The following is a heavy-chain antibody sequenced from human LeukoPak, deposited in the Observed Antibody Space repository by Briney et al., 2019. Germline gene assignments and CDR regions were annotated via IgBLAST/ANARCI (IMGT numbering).Heavy chain of an antibody. J-gene: IGHJ6*03. D-gene: IGHD2-2*01. V-gene: IGHV5-51*03. CDR2: IYPGESNT. CDR1: GYIFTNYW. Sequence: GESLTLSCTGSGYIFTNYWIGWVRQMPGKGLEWMGIIYPGESNTRYSPSFQGQVTISADKSITTAYLQWRSLKASDTAMYYCARGPYCSSTNCYSPYYYYYMDVWGKGTTVTVS. CDR3: ARGPYCSSTNCYSPYYYYYMDV.